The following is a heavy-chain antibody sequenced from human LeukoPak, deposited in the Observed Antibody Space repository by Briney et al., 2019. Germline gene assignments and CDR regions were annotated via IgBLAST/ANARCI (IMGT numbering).Heavy chain of an antibody. CDR1: GGSISSYY. J-gene: IGHJ6*03. D-gene: IGHD3-10*01. Sequence: SETLSLTCTVSGGSISSYYWSWIRQPPGKELEWIGYIYTSGSTNYNPSLKSRVTISVDTSKNQFSLKLSSVTAADTAVYYCARLVRGDKTHYYMDVWGKGTTVTVSS. CDR3: ARLVRGDKTHYYMDV. V-gene: IGHV4-4*09. CDR2: IYTSGST.